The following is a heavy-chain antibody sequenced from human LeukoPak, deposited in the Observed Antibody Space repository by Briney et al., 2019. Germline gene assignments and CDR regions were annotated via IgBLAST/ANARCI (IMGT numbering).Heavy chain of an antibody. D-gene: IGHD1-26*01. CDR3: ARDLDGSRFDY. Sequence: VSVKVSCKASGYTFTNYFIHWVRQAPGQGLEWMGRINPNGGATNYAQKFQGRVTMTRDTSINTAYMELNSLRSDDTAVYYCARDLDGSRFDYWGQGTLVTVSS. V-gene: IGHV1-2*06. CDR2: INPNGGAT. CDR1: GYTFTNYF. J-gene: IGHJ4*02.